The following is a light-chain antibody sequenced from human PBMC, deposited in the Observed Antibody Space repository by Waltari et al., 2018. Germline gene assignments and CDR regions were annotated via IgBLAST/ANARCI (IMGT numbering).Light chain of an antibody. V-gene: IGLV2-11*01. CDR2: DVS. J-gene: IGLJ3*02. CDR3: CSYAGSYTFGV. Sequence: QSALTQPRSVSGSPGQSVTISCTGTSSDVGAYNYVSWYQQHPGKAPKLMIYDVSQRPSGVPVRFSGSKSGNTASLTVSGLQGEDEADYYCCSYAGSYTFGVFGGGTKLTVL. CDR1: SSDVGAYNY.